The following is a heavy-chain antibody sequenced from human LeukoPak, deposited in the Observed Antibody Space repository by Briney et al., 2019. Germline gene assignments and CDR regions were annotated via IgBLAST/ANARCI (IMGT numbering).Heavy chain of an antibody. CDR2: IRYDGSNK. CDR1: GFTFSSYS. Sequence: GGSLRLSCAASGFTFSSYSMNWVRQAPGKGLEWVAFIRYDGSNKYYADSVKGRFTISRDNSKNTLYLQMNSLRAEDTAVYYCAKDGVPSRWFGRNYFDYWGQGTLVTVSS. V-gene: IGHV3-30*02. CDR3: AKDGVPSRWFGRNYFDY. D-gene: IGHD3-10*01. J-gene: IGHJ4*02.